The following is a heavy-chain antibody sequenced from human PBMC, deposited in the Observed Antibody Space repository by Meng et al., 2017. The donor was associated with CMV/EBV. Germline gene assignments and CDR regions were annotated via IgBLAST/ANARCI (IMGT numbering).Heavy chain of an antibody. J-gene: IGHJ3*02. Sequence: GESLMISCAASGFTFSSYGMHWVRQGPGPGLEWVAFTRYDGTNKYYSDSVKGRFTISRDNSKNTLYLHMNSLRPEDTAVYYCARGDCSSTSCYRGGDGAFDIWGQGTMVTVSS. CDR2: TRYDGTNK. CDR3: ARGDCSSTSCYRGGDGAFDI. V-gene: IGHV3-30*02. CDR1: GFTFSSYG. D-gene: IGHD2-2*02.